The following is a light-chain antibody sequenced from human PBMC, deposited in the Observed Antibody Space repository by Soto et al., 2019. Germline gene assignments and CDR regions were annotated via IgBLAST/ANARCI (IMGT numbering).Light chain of an antibody. J-gene: IGKJ1*01. CDR2: KAS. V-gene: IGKV1-5*03. CDR3: QQSNSYPWT. Sequence: DIQMTQSPSTLSASVGDRVTITCRASQSISSWLAWYQQKPGKAPKLLIYKASSLESGVPSRFSGSGSGTEFSLTTSSLQPDDFATYYCQQSNSYPWTFGQGTKVEIK. CDR1: QSISSW.